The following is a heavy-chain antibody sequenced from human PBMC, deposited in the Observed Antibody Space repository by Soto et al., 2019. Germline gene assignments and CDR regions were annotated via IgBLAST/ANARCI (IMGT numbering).Heavy chain of an antibody. Sequence: PGGSLRLSCSASGFTFSSYAMHWVRQSPGKGLEYVSAISSNGGSTYYADSVKGRFTISRDNSKNTLYLQMSSLRAEDTAVYYCVKARGPYYYDEGGGSDPWGQGTLVTVSS. CDR3: VKARGPYYYDEGGGSDP. V-gene: IGHV3-64D*06. D-gene: IGHD3-22*01. CDR2: ISSNGGST. CDR1: GFTFSSYA. J-gene: IGHJ5*02.